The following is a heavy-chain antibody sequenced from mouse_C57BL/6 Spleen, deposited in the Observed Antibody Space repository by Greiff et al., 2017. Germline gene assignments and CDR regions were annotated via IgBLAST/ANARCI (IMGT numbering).Heavy chain of an antibody. V-gene: IGHV1-69*01. CDR3: ARRDDGYPSWFAY. D-gene: IGHD2-3*01. J-gene: IGHJ3*01. CDR2: IDPSDSYT. CDR1: GYTFTSYW. Sequence: QVQLKQPGAELVMPGASVKLSCKASGYTFTSYWMHWVKQRPGQGLEWIGEIDPSDSYTNYNQKFKGKSTLTVDKSSSTAYMQLSSLTSEDSAVYYCARRDDGYPSWFAYWGQGTLVTVSA.